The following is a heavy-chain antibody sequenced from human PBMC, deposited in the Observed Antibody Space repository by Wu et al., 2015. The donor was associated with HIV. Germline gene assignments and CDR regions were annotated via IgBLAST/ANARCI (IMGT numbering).Heavy chain of an antibody. CDR3: ARDLQGRDYSDLGHYYHFMGF. Sequence: QVQLVQSGAEVKKPGSSVKVSCKASGGTFSTYAMNWVRQAPGQGLEWMGRIIPALGTVKYAQNFQGRVTITTDGMDESTTTVYMQLSRVRSEDTAVYYCARDLQGRDYSDLGHYYHFMGFWGKGTTVTVSS. CDR1: GGTFSTYA. D-gene: IGHD4-17*01. CDR2: IIPALGTV. J-gene: IGHJ6*03. V-gene: IGHV1-69*05.